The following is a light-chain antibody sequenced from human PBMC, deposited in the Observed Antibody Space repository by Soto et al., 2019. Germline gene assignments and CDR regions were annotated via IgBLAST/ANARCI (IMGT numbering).Light chain of an antibody. CDR3: QHCNSYSEA. Sequence: QMTQSPSTLSGSVGDRVTITCRASQTISSWLAWYQQKPGKAPKLLIYKASTLKSGVPSRFSGSGSGTEFTLTISSLQPDDFATYYCQHCNSYSEAFGQGTKVDIK. J-gene: IGKJ1*01. CDR2: KAS. CDR1: QTISSW. V-gene: IGKV1-5*03.